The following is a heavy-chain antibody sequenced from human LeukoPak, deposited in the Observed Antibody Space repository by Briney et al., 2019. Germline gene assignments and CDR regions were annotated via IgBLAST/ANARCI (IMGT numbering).Heavy chain of an antibody. J-gene: IGHJ3*02. Sequence: SVXXSCKVSGXTLTXXXMHWVXXAXXKXVXWMGGFDPEDGETIYAQKFQGRVTMTEDTSTDTAYMELSSLRSEDTAVYYCATGTRLIPAFDIWGQGTMVTVSS. V-gene: IGHV1-24*01. CDR2: FDPEDGET. CDR3: ATGTRLIPAFDI. CDR1: GXTLTXXX. D-gene: IGHD1-7*01.